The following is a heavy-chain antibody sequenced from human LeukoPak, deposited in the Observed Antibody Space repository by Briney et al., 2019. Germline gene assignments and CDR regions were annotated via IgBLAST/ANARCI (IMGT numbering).Heavy chain of an antibody. Sequence: PGGSLRLSCAASGFTFDDYGMSWVRHAPGKGLEWVSGINWNGGSTGYADSVKGRFTISRDNAKNSLYLQMNSLRAEDTALYYCARGRRSSWYDAFDIWGQGTMVTVSS. CDR1: GFTFDDYG. J-gene: IGHJ3*02. V-gene: IGHV3-20*04. CDR3: ARGRRSSWYDAFDI. D-gene: IGHD6-13*01. CDR2: INWNGGST.